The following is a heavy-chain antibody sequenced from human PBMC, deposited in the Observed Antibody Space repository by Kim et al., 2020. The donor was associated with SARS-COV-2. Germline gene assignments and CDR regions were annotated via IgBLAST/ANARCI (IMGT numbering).Heavy chain of an antibody. J-gene: IGHJ6*02. D-gene: IGHD3-16*01. CDR3: ARGGVRGMDV. V-gene: IGHV1-46*01. CDR2: GST. Sequence: GSTSYAQKFQGRVTMTRDTSTSTVYMILSSLRSEDTAVYYWARGGVRGMDVWGQGTTVTVSS.